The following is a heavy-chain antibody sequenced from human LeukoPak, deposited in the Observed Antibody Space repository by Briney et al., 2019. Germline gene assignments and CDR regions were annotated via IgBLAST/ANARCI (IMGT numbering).Heavy chain of an antibody. Sequence: SETLSLTCTVSGASLNGHYWSWIRQPPGKTLEWIGYIFVSGNSDYNPSLKSRVTMSLDTSRNQFSLKLSSVTAADTALYYCASRPPGSTWYGVFDYWSQGMLVTVSS. CDR2: IFVSGNS. CDR1: GASLNGHY. V-gene: IGHV4-59*11. D-gene: IGHD6-13*01. J-gene: IGHJ4*02. CDR3: ASRPPGSTWYGVFDY.